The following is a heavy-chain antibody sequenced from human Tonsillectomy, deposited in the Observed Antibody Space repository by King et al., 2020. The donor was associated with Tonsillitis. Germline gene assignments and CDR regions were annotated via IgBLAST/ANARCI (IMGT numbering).Heavy chain of an antibody. Sequence: EVQLQESGGGLVQPGGSLKLSCAASGFAFRGFAIHWVRQASGKGREWVVHIRSKVNNYATEYAAAVKGRFTISSDDSMNTAYLQMNSLKTEDTAMYFCTRRSTSGSSWEDYWGQGTLVTVSS. J-gene: IGHJ4*02. CDR2: IRSKVNNYAT. D-gene: IGHD6-13*01. CDR1: GFAFRGFA. V-gene: IGHV3-73*01. CDR3: TRRSTSGSSWEDY.